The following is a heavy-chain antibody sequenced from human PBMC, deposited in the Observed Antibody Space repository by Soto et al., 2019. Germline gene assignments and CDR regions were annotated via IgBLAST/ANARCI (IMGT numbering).Heavy chain of an antibody. J-gene: IGHJ6*02. CDR1: GFSLSNARMG. D-gene: IGHD6-25*01. CDR2: IFSNDEK. Sequence: SGPTLVNPTETLTLTFTVSGFSLSNARMGVSWIRQPPGKALEWLAHIFSNDEKSYSTSLKSRLTISKDTSKSQVVLTMTNMDPVDTATYYCARIPFRAAPLDVWGQGTTVTVSS. V-gene: IGHV2-26*01. CDR3: ARIPFRAAPLDV.